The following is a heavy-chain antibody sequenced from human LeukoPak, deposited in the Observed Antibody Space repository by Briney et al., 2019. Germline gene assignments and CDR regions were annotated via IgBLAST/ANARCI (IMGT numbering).Heavy chain of an antibody. CDR1: GGSFSGYY. J-gene: IGHJ5*02. CDR3: ARGWTRLLWFGERENWFDP. V-gene: IGHV4-34*01. Sequence: NSSETLSLTCAVYGGSFSGYYWSWIRQPPGKGLEWIGEINHSGSTNYNPSLKSRVTISVETSKNQFSLKLSSVTAADTAVYYCARGWTRLLWFGERENWFDPWGQGTLVTVSS. D-gene: IGHD3-10*01. CDR2: INHSGST.